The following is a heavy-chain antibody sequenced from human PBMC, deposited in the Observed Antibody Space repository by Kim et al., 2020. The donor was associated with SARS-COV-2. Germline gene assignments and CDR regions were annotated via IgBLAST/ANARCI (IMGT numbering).Heavy chain of an antibody. V-gene: IGHV4-59*13. D-gene: IGHD1-26*01. CDR3: AMNRVGATGLAFDI. CDR2: IYYSGST. Sequence: SETLSLTCTVSGGSISSYYWSWIRQPPGKGLEWIGYIYYSGSTNYNPSLKSRVTISVDTSKNQFSLKLSSVTAADTAVYYCAMNRVGATGLAFDIWGQGTMVTVSS. CDR1: GGSISSYY. J-gene: IGHJ3*02.